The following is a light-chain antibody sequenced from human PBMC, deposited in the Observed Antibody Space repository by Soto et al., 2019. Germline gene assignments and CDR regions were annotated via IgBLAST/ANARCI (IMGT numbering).Light chain of an antibody. J-gene: IGKJ4*01. V-gene: IGKV2-40*01. CDR3: MPRLEFPRS. CDR2: TVS. Sequence: ISCRSSQSLLDRDDGNMYLDWYVQKPGQSPQLLIYTVSYRAPGVPDRFSGIESGTDYTPKIRRVHADDAAVYYCMPRLEFPRSFAGGTKVDI. CDR1: QSLLDRDDGNMY.